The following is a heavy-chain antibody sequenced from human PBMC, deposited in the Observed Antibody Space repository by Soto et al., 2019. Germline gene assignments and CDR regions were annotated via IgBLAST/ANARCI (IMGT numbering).Heavy chain of an antibody. J-gene: IGHJ6*02. CDR2: ISSSSRTT. Sequence: PGGSLRLSCAASGFTFSDYYMSWIRQAPGKGLDWVAYISSSSRTTKYGDSVKGRFTISRDNAKNSLFLQMNSLRGEDTAVDYCARDVYRYSSSSPEDVWGQGTNVNVSS. D-gene: IGHD6-6*01. V-gene: IGHV3-11*06. CDR3: ARDVYRYSSSSPEDV. CDR1: GFTFSDYY.